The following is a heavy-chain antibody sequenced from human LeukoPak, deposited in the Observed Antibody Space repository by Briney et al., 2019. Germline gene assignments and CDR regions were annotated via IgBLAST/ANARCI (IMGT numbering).Heavy chain of an antibody. D-gene: IGHD3-3*01. V-gene: IGHV4-30-4*08. CDR2: IYYSGST. Sequence: PSETLSLTCTVSGGSISSGDYYWSWIRQPPGRGLEWIGYIYYSGSTYQNPSLKSRVTISVDTSKNQFSLKLSSVIAADTAVYYCARGATDFYDFWSNWGQGTLVTVSS. CDR1: GGSISSGDYY. J-gene: IGHJ4*02. CDR3: ARGATDFYDFWSN.